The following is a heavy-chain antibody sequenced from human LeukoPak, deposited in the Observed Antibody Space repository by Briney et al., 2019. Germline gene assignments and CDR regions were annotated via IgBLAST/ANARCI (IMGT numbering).Heavy chain of an antibody. V-gene: IGHV1-69*13. D-gene: IGHD3-9*01. CDR2: IIPIFGTA. CDR1: GGTFSSYA. J-gene: IGHJ5*02. Sequence: ASVKVSCKASGGTFSSYAISWVRQAPGQGLEWMGGIIPIFGTANYAQKFQGRVTITADESTSTAYMELSSLRSEDTAVYYCARDQNILTGYYWGAGWFDPWGQGTLVTVSS. CDR3: ARDQNILTGYYWGAGWFDP.